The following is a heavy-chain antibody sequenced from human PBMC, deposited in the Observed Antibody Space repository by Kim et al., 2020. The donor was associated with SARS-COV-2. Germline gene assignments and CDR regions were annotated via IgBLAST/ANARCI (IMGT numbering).Heavy chain of an antibody. V-gene: IGHV3-48*02. CDR3: ARGLYYYDSSGFDY. Sequence: GGSLRLSCAASGFTFSSYSMNWVRQAPGKGLEWVSYISSSSSTIYYADSVKGRFTISRDNAKNSLYLQMNSLRDEDTAVYYCARGLYYYDSSGFDYWGQGTLVTVSS. J-gene: IGHJ4*02. CDR1: GFTFSSYS. CDR2: ISSSSSTI. D-gene: IGHD3-22*01.